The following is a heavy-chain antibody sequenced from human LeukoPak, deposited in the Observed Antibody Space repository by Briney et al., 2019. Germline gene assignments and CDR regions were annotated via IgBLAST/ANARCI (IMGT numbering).Heavy chain of an antibody. V-gene: IGHV3-33*01. CDR1: GFTFSSYG. J-gene: IGHJ4*02. D-gene: IGHD3-10*01. Sequence: GGSLRLSCAASGFTFSSYGMHWVRQAPGKGLEWVAVIWYDGSNKYYADSVKGRFTISRDNSKNRLYLQMNSLRAEDTAVYYCARDEGPYGSGSPSGDWGQGTLVTVSS. CDR3: ARDEGPYGSGSPSGD. CDR2: IWYDGSNK.